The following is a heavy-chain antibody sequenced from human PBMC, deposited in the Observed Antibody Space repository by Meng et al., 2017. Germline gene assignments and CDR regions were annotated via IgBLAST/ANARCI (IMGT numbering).Heavy chain of an antibody. CDR3: ARRGADYGAFDP. Sequence: VQLQESGPGLGKPSATLSPTCSVSGGSISSGHSYWSWIRQPPGKGLEWIGYIYYSGSTHYNPSLKSRVIISLDTSKNQFSLKLSSVTAADTAVYYCARRGADYGAFDPWGQGTLVTVSS. J-gene: IGHJ5*02. CDR1: GGSISSGHSY. D-gene: IGHD4/OR15-4a*01. CDR2: IYYSGST. V-gene: IGHV4-30-4*01.